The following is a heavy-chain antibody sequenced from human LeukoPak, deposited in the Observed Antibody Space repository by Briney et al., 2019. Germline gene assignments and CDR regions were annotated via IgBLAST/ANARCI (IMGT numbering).Heavy chain of an antibody. V-gene: IGHV3-33*06. D-gene: IGHD3-22*01. Sequence: PGGSLRLSCAASGFTFSDYYMSWIRQAPGKGLEWVAVIWYDGSNKYYADSVKGRFTISRDNSKNTLYLQMNSLRAEDTAVYYCAKDFSYYDSSGYYYPSGYFDYWGQGTLVTVSS. CDR2: IWYDGSNK. CDR1: GFTFSDYY. CDR3: AKDFSYYDSSGYYYPSGYFDY. J-gene: IGHJ4*02.